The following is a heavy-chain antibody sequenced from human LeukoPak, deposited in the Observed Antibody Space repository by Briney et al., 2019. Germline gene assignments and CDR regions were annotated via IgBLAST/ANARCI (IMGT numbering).Heavy chain of an antibody. D-gene: IGHD3-16*02. V-gene: IGHV3-20*04. Sequence: GGSLRLSCAASGFTFDDFGMTWVRQAPGKGLEWVSGINWNGGGTGYADSVKGRFTISRDNAKKILNLQMNSLRVEDTAVYYCARWELSGRVMERLSWIDHWGQGALVTVSS. CDR3: ARWELSGRVMERLSWIDH. J-gene: IGHJ4*02. CDR1: GFTFDDFG. CDR2: INWNGGGT.